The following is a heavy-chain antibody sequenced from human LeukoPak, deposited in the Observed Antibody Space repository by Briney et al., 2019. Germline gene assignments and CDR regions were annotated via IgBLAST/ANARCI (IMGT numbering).Heavy chain of an antibody. CDR3: ARRSSIATRLFDF. CDR1: GYSFTSYL. J-gene: IGHJ4*02. D-gene: IGHD6-6*01. CDR2: IYPGDSDT. Sequence: RAGESLKISCKGSGYSFTSYLIGWVRRMPGKGLEWMGIIYPGDSDTKYSPSFQGQVTISADKSITTTYLQWSSLKASDTAIYYCARRSSIATRLFDFWGQGTLVTVSS. V-gene: IGHV5-51*01.